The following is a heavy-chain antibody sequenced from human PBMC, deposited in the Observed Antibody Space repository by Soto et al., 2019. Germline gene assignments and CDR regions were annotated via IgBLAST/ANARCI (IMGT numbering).Heavy chain of an antibody. V-gene: IGHV1-58*01. D-gene: IGHD3-3*01. Sequence: QMQLVQSGPEVKKPGTSVKVSCKASGFTFTSSAVQWVRQARGQRLEWIGWIVVGSGNTNYSQKFQQRVTITSDMSTITAYMELSSLRSEDTAVYYCAADYPYYDFWSLYYVGDYYYGSDVWGQGTTVTVSS. J-gene: IGHJ6*02. CDR2: IVVGSGNT. CDR3: AADYPYYDFWSLYYVGDYYYGSDV. CDR1: GFTFTSSA.